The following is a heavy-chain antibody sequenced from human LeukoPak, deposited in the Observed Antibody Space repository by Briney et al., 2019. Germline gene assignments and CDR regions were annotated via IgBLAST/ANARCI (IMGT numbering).Heavy chain of an antibody. CDR2: INPNSGGT. J-gene: IGHJ4*02. D-gene: IGHD3-10*01. CDR3: ARDWIGYVDY. Sequence: ASVKVSCKASGYTFTGYYMHWVRQAPGRGLEWMGWINPNSGGTNYAQKFQGRVTMTRDTSISTAYMELSRLRSEDTAVYYCARDWIGYVDYWGQGTLVTVSS. CDR1: GYTFTGYY. V-gene: IGHV1-2*02.